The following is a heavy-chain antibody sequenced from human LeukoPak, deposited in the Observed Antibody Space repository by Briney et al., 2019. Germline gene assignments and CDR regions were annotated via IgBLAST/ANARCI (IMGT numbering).Heavy chain of an antibody. D-gene: IGHD1-20*01. V-gene: IGHV3-23*01. J-gene: IGHJ4*02. CDR3: AKGVFGSITSSTVNY. CDR1: GFTFAIYA. CDR2: ISGSDGST. Sequence: GGSLRLTCAASGFTFAIYAMNWVRQAPGKGLEWVAGISGSDGSTYKADSVKGRFTISRDSSSNMLYLQMNSLRAEDTAVYYCAKGVFGSITSSTVNYWGQGTLVTVSS.